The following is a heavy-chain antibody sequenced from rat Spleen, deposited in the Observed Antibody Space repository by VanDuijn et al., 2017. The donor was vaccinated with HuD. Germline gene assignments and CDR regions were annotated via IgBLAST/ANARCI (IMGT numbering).Heavy chain of an antibody. CDR2: ISSGGST. V-gene: IGHV2-6*01. J-gene: IGHJ2*01. D-gene: IGHD5-1*01. CDR3: TRGTGLYY. CDR1: GFSLTSYT. Sequence: QVQLKESGPGLVQPSQTLSLTCTVSGFSLTSYTVSWVRQPPGKGLEWIAAISSGGSTYYNSALKSRLSISRDTSKSQVFLKMNSLQTEDTAIYFCTRGTGLYYWGQGVMVTVSS.